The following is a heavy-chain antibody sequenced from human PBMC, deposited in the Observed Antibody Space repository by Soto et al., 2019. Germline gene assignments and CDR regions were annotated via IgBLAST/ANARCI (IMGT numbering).Heavy chain of an antibody. V-gene: IGHV6-1*01. CDR1: GDSVSSNSAA. J-gene: IGHJ5*02. Sequence: SQTLSLTCAISGDSVSSNSAAWNWIRQSPSRGLEWLGRTYYRSKWYNDYAVSVKSRITINPDTSKNQFSLQLNSVTPEDTAVYYCARTDCSGGGCYYREFDPWGQGTLVTVSS. CDR2: TYYRSKWYN. D-gene: IGHD2-15*01. CDR3: ARTDCSGGGCYYREFDP.